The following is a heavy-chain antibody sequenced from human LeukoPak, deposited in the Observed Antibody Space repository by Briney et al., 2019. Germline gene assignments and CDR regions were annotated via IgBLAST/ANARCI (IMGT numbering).Heavy chain of an antibody. D-gene: IGHD3-10*01. J-gene: IGHJ4*02. V-gene: IGHV3-53*01. CDR3: AREDYPNGEGCVDY. CDR2: LHNDATT. CDR1: GFSVRSKY. Sequence: PGGSLRLSCAASGFSVRSKYMTWVRQAPGKGLEWVSLLHNDATTYYADSVKGRFTLFRDISKNTVSLQMNSLRAEDTAVYYCAREDYPNGEGCVDYWGQGTLVTVSP.